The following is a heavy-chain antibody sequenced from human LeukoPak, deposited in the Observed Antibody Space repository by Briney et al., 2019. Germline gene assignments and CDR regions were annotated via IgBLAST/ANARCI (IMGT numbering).Heavy chain of an antibody. J-gene: IGHJ4*02. CDR1: GFTFSSYA. Sequence: GGSLRLSCAASGFTFSSYAMSWVRQAPGKGLEWVSAISGSGGSTYYADSVKGRFTISRDNSENTLYLQMNSPRAEDTAVYYCAKDMRFDWTPYYFDYWGQGTLVTVSS. V-gene: IGHV3-23*01. CDR3: AKDMRFDWTPYYFDY. D-gene: IGHD3-9*01. CDR2: ISGSGGST.